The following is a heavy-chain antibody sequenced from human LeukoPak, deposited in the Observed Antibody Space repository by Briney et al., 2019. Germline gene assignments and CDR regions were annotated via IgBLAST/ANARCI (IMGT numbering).Heavy chain of an antibody. J-gene: IGHJ6*03. Sequence: GGSLRLSCAASGFTFSSYEMNWVRQAPGKVLEWVAYITTSGTNEYYADSVKGRFTISRDNAKNSLYLQMNSLRAEDTAIYYCAREGVGHYYYYYYMDVWGKGTTVTISS. D-gene: IGHD2-8*01. CDR1: GFTFSSYE. CDR3: AREGVGHYYYYYYMDV. CDR2: ITTSGTNE. V-gene: IGHV3-48*03.